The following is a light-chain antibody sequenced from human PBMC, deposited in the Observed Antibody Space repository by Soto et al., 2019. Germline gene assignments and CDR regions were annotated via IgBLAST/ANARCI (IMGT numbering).Light chain of an antibody. CDR1: QSVSSN. V-gene: IGKV3-15*01. CDR2: GAS. J-gene: IGKJ1*01. Sequence: EIVMTQSPATLSVSPGERATLSCRASQSVSSNLAWYQQKPGQAPRLLIYGASTRATGIPARFSGSGSGTEFTLTISSLQSEDVAVYYCQQYNNWRTWTFGQGTKVDIK. CDR3: QQYNNWRTWT.